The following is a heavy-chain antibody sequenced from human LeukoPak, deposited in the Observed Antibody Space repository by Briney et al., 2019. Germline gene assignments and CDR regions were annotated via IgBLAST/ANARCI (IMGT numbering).Heavy chain of an antibody. CDR1: GFTFDDYA. CDR3: AKAPASAAGTKRRKAYFDY. V-gene: IGHV3-23*01. Sequence: PGRSLRLSCAASGFTFDDYAMHWVRQAPGKGLEWVSAISGSGGSTYYADSMKGRFTISRDNSKNTLYLQMNSLRAEDTAVYYCAKAPASAAGTKRRKAYFDYWGQGTLVTVSS. CDR2: ISGSGGST. D-gene: IGHD6-13*01. J-gene: IGHJ4*02.